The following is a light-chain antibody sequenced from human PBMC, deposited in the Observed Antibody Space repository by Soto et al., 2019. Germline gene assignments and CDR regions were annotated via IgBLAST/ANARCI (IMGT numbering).Light chain of an antibody. CDR2: KVS. V-gene: IGKV2-30*01. Sequence: DVVMTQSPLSLPVTLGQPASISCRSSQSLVYSDGNTYLNWFQQRPGQSPRRLIYKVSSRDSGVPDRFSGSGSGPDFTLKISRVEAEDVGIYYCMQGSHWPFSFGPGTKVDIK. CDR1: QSLVYSDGNTY. CDR3: MQGSHWPFS. J-gene: IGKJ3*01.